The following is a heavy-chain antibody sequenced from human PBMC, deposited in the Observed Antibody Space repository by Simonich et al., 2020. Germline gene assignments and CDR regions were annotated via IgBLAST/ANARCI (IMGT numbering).Heavy chain of an antibody. D-gene: IGHD6-13*01. J-gene: IGHJ4*02. Sequence: QVQLEQSGAEVKKPGASVKVSCKASGYTFTSYGISWVRQAPGQGLEWLGWGSANSGNTNYAQKRQGRVTSTTDTSTSTAYMELRSLRSDDTAVYYCARDQGGRAAAATDYWGQGTLVTVSS. CDR2: GSANSGNT. V-gene: IGHV1-18*01. CDR1: GYTFTSYG. CDR3: ARDQGGRAAAATDY.